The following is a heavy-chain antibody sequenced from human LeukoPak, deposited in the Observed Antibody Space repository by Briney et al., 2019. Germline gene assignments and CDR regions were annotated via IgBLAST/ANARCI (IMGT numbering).Heavy chain of an antibody. CDR1: GGSISSYY. CDR2: IYYSGST. V-gene: IGHV4-59*08. J-gene: IGHJ4*02. CDR3: ARHSGGSPFDY. Sequence: SETLSLTCTVSGGSISSYYWSWIRQPPGKGLEWIGYIYYSGSTNYNPSLKSRVTISVDTSKNQFSLKLSSVTAADTAMYYCARHSGGSPFDYWGQGTLVTVSS. D-gene: IGHD2-15*01.